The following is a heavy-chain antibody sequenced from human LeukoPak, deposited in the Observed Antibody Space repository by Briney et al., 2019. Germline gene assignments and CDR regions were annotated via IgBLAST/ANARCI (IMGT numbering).Heavy chain of an antibody. CDR2: IKEGGSEQ. D-gene: IGHD3-10*01. V-gene: IGHV3-7*01. CDR3: ARARWSGSGTYFDY. Sequence: PGGSLRLSCAASGITFRNYWMTWVRQAPGKGLEWVANIKEGGSEQYYVDSVKGRFTMFRDNAKNSLFLEMNSLRAEDTAVYYCARARWSGSGTYFDYWGQGTLVTVSS. J-gene: IGHJ4*02. CDR1: GITFRNYW.